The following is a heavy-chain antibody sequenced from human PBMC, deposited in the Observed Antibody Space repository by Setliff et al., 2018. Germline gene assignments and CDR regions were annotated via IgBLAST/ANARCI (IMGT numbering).Heavy chain of an antibody. V-gene: IGHV4-61*09. D-gene: IGHD1-1*01. CDR1: GGSISSASYY. CDR3: ARTGTYRYFDY. CDR2: IYTSWSS. Sequence: SETLSLTCTVSGGSISSASYYWSWIRQPAGKGLEWIGHIYTSWSSNYNPSLKSRVTMSVDTSKNQVSLNLRSVTAADTAVYYCARTGTYRYFDYWGQGTQVTVSS. J-gene: IGHJ4*02.